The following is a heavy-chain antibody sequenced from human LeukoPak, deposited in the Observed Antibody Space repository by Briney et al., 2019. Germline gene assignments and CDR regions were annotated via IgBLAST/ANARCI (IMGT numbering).Heavy chain of an antibody. D-gene: IGHD4-11*01. CDR2: INPSGGST. V-gene: IGHV1-46*01. J-gene: IGHJ5*02. CDR3: ARRETDYSNYNWFDP. CDR1: GYTFTIYY. Sequence: ASVKVSFKASGYTFTIYYMHWVRQAPGQGLEWMGIINPSGGSTSYAQKFQGRVTMTRDTSTSTVYMELSSLRSEDTAVYYCARRETDYSNYNWFDPWGQGTLVTVSS.